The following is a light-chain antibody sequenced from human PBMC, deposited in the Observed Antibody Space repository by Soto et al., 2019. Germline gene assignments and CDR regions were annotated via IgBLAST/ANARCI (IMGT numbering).Light chain of an antibody. CDR1: QSISTW. J-gene: IGKJ3*01. CDR3: QQLNSYSIVT. V-gene: IGKV1-5*01. Sequence: DIQMSQSPSTLSAAVGDRVTITCRASQSISTWLAWYQQKPGKAPNLLIYDASSLESGVPSRFSGSGSGTEFTLTISSLQPEDFATCYCQQLNSYSIVTFGPGTKVDIK. CDR2: DAS.